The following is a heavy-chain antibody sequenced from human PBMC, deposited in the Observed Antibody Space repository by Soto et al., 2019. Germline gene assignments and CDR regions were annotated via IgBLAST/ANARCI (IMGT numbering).Heavy chain of an antibody. CDR2: INHSGST. V-gene: IGHV4-34*01. CDR3: ARASSSTDSGFDS. Sequence: SETLSLTCAVYGGSFSDYHWSWIRQPPGKGLEWIGEINHSGSTKYNPSLKSRVTISVDTSRNLFSLKLTSVTAADTAVYFCARASSSTDSGFDSWGQGTLVTVSS. J-gene: IGHJ4*02. CDR1: GGSFSDYH. D-gene: IGHD6-25*01.